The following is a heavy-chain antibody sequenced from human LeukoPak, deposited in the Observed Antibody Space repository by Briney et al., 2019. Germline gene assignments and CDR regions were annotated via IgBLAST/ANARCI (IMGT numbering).Heavy chain of an antibody. J-gene: IGHJ4*02. Sequence: PGGSLRLSCAASGFTFSSYAMNWIRQTPGKGLEWVSTISGDGGATHYADSVKRRFTISRDNSKNTLYLQINSLRAETTAVYYCAKELASGYSSVSDYWGQGTLVTVSS. CDR2: ISGDGGAT. V-gene: IGHV3-23*01. CDR1: GFTFSSYA. CDR3: AKELASGYSSVSDY. D-gene: IGHD6-19*01.